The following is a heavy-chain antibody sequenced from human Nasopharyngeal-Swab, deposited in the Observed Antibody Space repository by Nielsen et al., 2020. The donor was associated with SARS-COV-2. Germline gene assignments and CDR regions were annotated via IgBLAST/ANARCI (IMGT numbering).Heavy chain of an antibody. D-gene: IGHD6-13*01. J-gene: IGHJ5*02. CDR1: GFSLSTSGVG. CDR2: IYWDDDK. V-gene: IGHV2-5*02. Sequence: SGPTLVKPTQTLTLTCTFSGFSLSTSGVGVGWIRQPPGKALEWLALIYWDDDKRYSPSLKSRLTITNDTSKNQVVLTMTNMDPVDTATYYCAHSRIAAASWGIAFDPWGQGTLVTVSS. CDR3: AHSRIAAASWGIAFDP.